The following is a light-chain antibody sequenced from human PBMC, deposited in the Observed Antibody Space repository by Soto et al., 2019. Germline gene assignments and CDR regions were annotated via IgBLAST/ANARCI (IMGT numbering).Light chain of an antibody. V-gene: IGLV1-40*01. CDR2: GNS. Sequence: QSVLTQPPSVSGAPXXXXTISCTGSSSNIGAGYDVHWYQQLPGTAPKLLIYGNSNRPSGVPDRFSGSKSGTSASLAITGLQAEDEADYYCQSYDSSLSGAVFGGGTQLTVL. CDR3: QSYDSSLSGAV. CDR1: SSNIGAGYD. J-gene: IGLJ7*01.